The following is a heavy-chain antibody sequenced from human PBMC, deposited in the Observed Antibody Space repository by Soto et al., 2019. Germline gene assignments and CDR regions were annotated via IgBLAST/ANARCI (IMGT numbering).Heavy chain of an antibody. J-gene: IGHJ4*02. V-gene: IGHV4-30-4*01. D-gene: IGHD4-17*01. Sequence: KTSETLSLTCTVSGGSISSGDYYWSWIRQPPGKGLEWIGYIYYSGSTYYNPSLKSRVTISVDTSKNQFSLKLSSVTAADTAVYYCARSPETTVVISPYYFDYWGQGTLVTVSS. CDR3: ARSPETTVVISPYYFDY. CDR2: IYYSGST. CDR1: GGSISSGDYY.